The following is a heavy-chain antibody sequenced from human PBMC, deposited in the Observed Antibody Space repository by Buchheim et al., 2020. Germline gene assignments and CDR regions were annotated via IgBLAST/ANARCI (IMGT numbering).Heavy chain of an antibody. CDR3: AKDLSRPMYYYGSGSYYNGGMDV. V-gene: IGHV3-30*18. CDR2: ISYDGSNK. CDR1: GFTFSSYG. Sequence: QVQLVESGGGVVQPGRSLRLSYAASGFTFSSYGMHWVRQAPGKGLEWVAVISYDGSNKYYADSVKGRFTISRDNSKNTLYLQMNSLRAEDTAVYYCAKDLSRPMYYYGSGSYYNGGMDVWGQGTT. D-gene: IGHD3-10*01. J-gene: IGHJ6*02.